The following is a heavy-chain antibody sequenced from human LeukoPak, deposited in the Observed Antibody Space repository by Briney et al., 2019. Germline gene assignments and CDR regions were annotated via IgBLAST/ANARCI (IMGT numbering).Heavy chain of an antibody. CDR2: IKEDGSVI. CDR1: GFTFSNYW. Sequence: GGSLRFSCFGSGFTFSNYWMTWLRQAPGEGLEWVANIKEDGSVIYYADSVRGRFTISRDNAKNSLYLQMNSLRVEDTAVYYCATGRWYGEFAGSGFDDWGQGILVTVSS. CDR3: ATGRWYGEFAGSGFDD. V-gene: IGHV3-7*01. D-gene: IGHD3-10*01. J-gene: IGHJ4*02.